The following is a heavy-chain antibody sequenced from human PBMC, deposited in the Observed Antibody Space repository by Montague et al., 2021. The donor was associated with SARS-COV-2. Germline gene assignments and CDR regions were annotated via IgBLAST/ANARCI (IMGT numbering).Heavy chain of an antibody. CDR3: AKVGDILAGYSLINLDA. CDR2: IHSAGRGT. D-gene: IGHD3-9*01. J-gene: IGHJ5*02. Sequence: SWRVSCVAFGFRFSNSPMSWVRQAPGKGLDWVSVIHSAGRGTYYADSVQGRYTISRDNLKNTVYLQMNSLRDVDTALYYCAKVGDILAGYSLINLDAWGQGTLVVVSS. V-gene: IGHV3-23*03. CDR1: GFRFSNSP.